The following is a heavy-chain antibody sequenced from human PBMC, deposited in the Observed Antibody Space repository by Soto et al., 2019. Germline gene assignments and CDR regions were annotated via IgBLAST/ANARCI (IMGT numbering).Heavy chain of an antibody. Sequence: ESGPTLVNPTQTLTLTCTFSGFSLSTSGVGVGWIRQPPGKALEWLALIYWDDDKRYSPSLKSRLTITKDTSKNQVVLTMTNMDPVDTATYYCAHRLRRYRRIAAADCFDYWGQGTLVTVSS. D-gene: IGHD6-13*01. CDR2: IYWDDDK. V-gene: IGHV2-5*02. CDR1: GFSLSTSGVG. J-gene: IGHJ4*02. CDR3: AHRLRRYRRIAAADCFDY.